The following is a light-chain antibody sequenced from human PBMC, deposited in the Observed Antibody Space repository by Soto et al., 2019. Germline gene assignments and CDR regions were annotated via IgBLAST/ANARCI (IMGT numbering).Light chain of an antibody. CDR3: QQYDTWPLT. V-gene: IGKV3-20*01. CDR2: GAS. CDR1: QSVGSSY. Sequence: EVVLTQSPGTLSLSPGERATLSCRASQSVGSSYLAWYQQKPGQAPRVLIYGASSRATGIPARFSGSGSGTEFTLTISSLQSEDFAVYYCQQYDTWPLTFGGGTKVDIK. J-gene: IGKJ4*01.